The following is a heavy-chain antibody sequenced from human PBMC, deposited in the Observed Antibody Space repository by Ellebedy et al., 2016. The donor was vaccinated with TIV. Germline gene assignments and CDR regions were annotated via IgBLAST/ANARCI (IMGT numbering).Heavy chain of an antibody. V-gene: IGHV1-2*02. CDR2: INPNSGGT. D-gene: IGHD6-19*01. CDR1: GYTFTGYY. Sequence: ASVKVSCKASGYTFTGYYMVWVRQAPGQGLEWLGWINPNSGGTNSAQKFQGRVTMTRDTSITTAYMELSRLTSDDTAIYYCARAGYSSGWPPDAFDIWGQGTMVTVSS. J-gene: IGHJ3*02. CDR3: ARAGYSSGWPPDAFDI.